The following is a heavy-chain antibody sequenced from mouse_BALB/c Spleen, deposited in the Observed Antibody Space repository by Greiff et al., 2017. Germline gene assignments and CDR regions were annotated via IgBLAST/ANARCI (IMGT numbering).Heavy chain of an antibody. D-gene: IGHD2-1*01. CDR3: AIWYRAMDY. V-gene: IGHV5-17*02. Sequence: EVMLVESGGGLVQPGGSRKLSCAASGFTFSSFGMHWVRQAPEKGLEWVAYISSGSSTIYYADTVKGRFTISRDNPKNTLFLQMTSLRSEDTAMYYCAIWYRAMDYWGQGTSVTVSA. CDR1: GFTFSSFG. CDR2: ISSGSSTI. J-gene: IGHJ4*01.